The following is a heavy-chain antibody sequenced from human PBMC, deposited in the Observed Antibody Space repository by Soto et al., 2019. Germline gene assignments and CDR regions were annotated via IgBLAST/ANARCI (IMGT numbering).Heavy chain of an antibody. D-gene: IGHD2-2*01. Sequence: GGSLRLSCAASGFTFSSYGMHWVRQAPGKGLEWVAVISYDGSNKYYADSVKGRFTISRDNSKNTLYLQMNSLRAEDTAVYYCAKDYRDIVVVPAAFVDVWGQGTTVTVSS. V-gene: IGHV3-30*18. CDR2: ISYDGSNK. J-gene: IGHJ6*02. CDR3: AKDYRDIVVVPAAFVDV. CDR1: GFTFSSYG.